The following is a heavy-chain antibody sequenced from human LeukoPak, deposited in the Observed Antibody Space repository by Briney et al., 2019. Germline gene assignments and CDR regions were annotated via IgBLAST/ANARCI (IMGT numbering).Heavy chain of an antibody. CDR1: GYSFTSYG. V-gene: IGHV1-18*01. Sequence: ASVKVSCKASGYSFTSYGITWVRQAPGQGLEWMGWVSGYNGNTKYAQKFQGRVTMTTDTSTSTAYMELRSLRSDDTAVYYCARDYGDYPSYWGQGTLVTVSS. CDR2: VSGYNGNT. J-gene: IGHJ4*02. D-gene: IGHD4-17*01. CDR3: ARDYGDYPSY.